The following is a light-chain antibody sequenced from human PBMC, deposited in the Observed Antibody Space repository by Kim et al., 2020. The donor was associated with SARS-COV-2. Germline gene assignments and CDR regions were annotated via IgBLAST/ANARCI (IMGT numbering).Light chain of an antibody. CDR1: QNVDSAS. Sequence: EIVLTQSPGTLSLSPGQRATLSCRASQNVDSASLAWYQQKPGQAPSLLVYATSTRATGIPDRFSGSGSGTDFTLTINRLETEDFAVYYCQQYGGSPLYSFGQGTKLEI. CDR2: ATS. V-gene: IGKV3-20*01. J-gene: IGKJ2*03. CDR3: QQYGGSPLYS.